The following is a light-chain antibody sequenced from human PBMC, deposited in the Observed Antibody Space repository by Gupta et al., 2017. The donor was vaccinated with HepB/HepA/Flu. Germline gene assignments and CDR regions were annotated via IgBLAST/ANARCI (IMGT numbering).Light chain of an antibody. J-gene: IGKJ1*01. Sequence: EVVLTQSPPTLSLSPGERATLSCGASQSVSTSYLAWYQQKPGLAPRLLIYDASNRATGIPDRFSGSGSGTDFTLTISSLEPEDSALYYCHQFGTSYPTFGQGTKVEIK. V-gene: IGKV3D-20*01. CDR1: QSVSTSY. CDR3: HQFGTSYPT. CDR2: DAS.